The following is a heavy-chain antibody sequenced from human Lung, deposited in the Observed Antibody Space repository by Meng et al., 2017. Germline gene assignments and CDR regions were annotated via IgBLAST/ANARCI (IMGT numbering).Heavy chain of an antibody. V-gene: IGHV3-74*01. D-gene: IGHD1-1*01. CDR2: INRDGTKP. Sequence: GGGFVPPGGSLRLPCAASEFTFTDHWMHWVRPGPGKGLVWVSRINRDGTKPTYADSVKGRFTISRDNAKNTLYLQMNNLRAEDTAFYYCTNDRLNHWGQGALVTVSS. CDR3: TNDRLNH. J-gene: IGHJ1*01. CDR1: EFTFTDHW.